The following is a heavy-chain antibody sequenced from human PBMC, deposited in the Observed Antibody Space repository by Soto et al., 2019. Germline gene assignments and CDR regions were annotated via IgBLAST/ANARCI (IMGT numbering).Heavy chain of an antibody. V-gene: IGHV3-23*01. CDR3: ARDDARYDVLTAFYFDQ. Sequence: PGGSLRLSCAASGFNFNIYAMSWVRQAPGRGQEYVSGISGNGGVAYYADSVKGRFTISRDNSKNTLILQMNGLRAEDTAVYFCARDDARYDVLTAFYFDQWGQGTPVTVSS. CDR1: GFNFNIYA. D-gene: IGHD3-9*01. CDR2: ISGNGGVA. J-gene: IGHJ4*02.